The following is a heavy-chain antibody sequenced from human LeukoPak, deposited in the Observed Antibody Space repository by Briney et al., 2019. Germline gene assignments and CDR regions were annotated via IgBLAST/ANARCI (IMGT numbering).Heavy chain of an antibody. V-gene: IGHV4-61*02. CDR1: GYSISSGSYY. J-gene: IGHJ5*02. D-gene: IGHD3-10*01. Sequence: SETLSLTCTVSGYSISSGSYYWSWIRQPAGKGLEWIGRIYTSGSANYNPSLKGRLTVSVDTSKNQFSLKLYSVTAADTAVYYCAREEVRGLPSDYWFDPWGQGTLVTVSS. CDR2: IYTSGSA. CDR3: AREEVRGLPSDYWFDP.